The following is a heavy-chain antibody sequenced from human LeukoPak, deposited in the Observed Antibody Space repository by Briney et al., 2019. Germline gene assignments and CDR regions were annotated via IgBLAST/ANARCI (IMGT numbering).Heavy chain of an antibody. D-gene: IGHD4-17*01. V-gene: IGHV3-23*01. CDR2: ISGSGGST. J-gene: IGHJ4*02. Sequence: GGSLRLSCAASGFTFSSYAMSWVRQAPGKGLEWVSAISGSGGSTYYADSVKGRFTISRDNAKNSLYLQMNSLRAEDTAVYYCARGRDKGDYSGGYYFDYWGQGTLVTVSS. CDR3: ARGRDKGDYSGGYYFDY. CDR1: GFTFSSYA.